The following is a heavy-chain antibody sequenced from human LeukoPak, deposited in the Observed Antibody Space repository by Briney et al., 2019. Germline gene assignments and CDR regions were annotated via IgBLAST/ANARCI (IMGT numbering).Heavy chain of an antibody. V-gene: IGHV4-34*01. J-gene: IGHJ6*03. CDR1: GGSLGGYY. CDR2: INHSGST. Sequence: SETLSLTCAVFGGSLGGYYWSWIRQPPGKGLEWIGEINHSGSTNYNPSLKSRVTISVDTSKNQFSLKLSSVTAADTAVYYCARHKGYYYYYYYMDVWGKGTTVTISS. CDR3: ARHKGYYYYYYYMDV.